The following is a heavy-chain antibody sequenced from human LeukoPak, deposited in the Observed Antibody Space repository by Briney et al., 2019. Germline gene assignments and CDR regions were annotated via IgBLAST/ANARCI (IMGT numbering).Heavy chain of an antibody. CDR3: ARGGSRDGYKSGFYFDY. Sequence: ASVKVSCKASGYTFTSYYMHWVRQAPGQGLEWMGIINPSGGSTSYAQKFQGRVTMTRDMSMSTVYMELSSLRSEDTAVYYCARGGSRDGYKSGFYFDYWGQGTLVTVSS. CDR2: INPSGGST. V-gene: IGHV1-46*01. J-gene: IGHJ4*02. D-gene: IGHD5-24*01. CDR1: GYTFTSYY.